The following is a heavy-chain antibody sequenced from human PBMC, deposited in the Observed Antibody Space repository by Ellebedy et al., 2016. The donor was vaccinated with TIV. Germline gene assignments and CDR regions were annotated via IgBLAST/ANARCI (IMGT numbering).Heavy chain of an antibody. V-gene: IGHV3-23*01. Sequence: GESLKISXAASGFTFSSYAMSWVRQAPGKGLEWVSAISGSGGSTYYADSVKGRFTISRDNSKNTLYLQMNSLRAEDTAVYYCAKDPHPSVWSRVFDYWGQGTLVTVSS. D-gene: IGHD2-21*01. CDR3: AKDPHPSVWSRVFDY. CDR2: ISGSGGST. J-gene: IGHJ4*02. CDR1: GFTFSSYA.